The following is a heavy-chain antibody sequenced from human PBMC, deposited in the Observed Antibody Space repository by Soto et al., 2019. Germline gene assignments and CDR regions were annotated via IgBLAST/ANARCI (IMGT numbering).Heavy chain of an antibody. CDR1: GFTFSSYL. D-gene: IGHD6-19*01. J-gene: IGHJ4*02. V-gene: IGHV3-7*03. Sequence: PGGSLSLSCAASGFTFSSYLMSWVRQAPGKGLEWVANIKQDGSEKYYVDSVKGRFTISRDNAKNSLYLQMNSLRAEDTAVYYCASTEAVVGYWGQGILVTVSS. CDR2: IKQDGSEK. CDR3: ASTEAVVGY.